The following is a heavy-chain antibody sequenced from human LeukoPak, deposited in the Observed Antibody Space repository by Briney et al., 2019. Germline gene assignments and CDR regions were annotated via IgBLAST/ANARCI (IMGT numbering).Heavy chain of an antibody. J-gene: IGHJ4*02. D-gene: IGHD3-22*01. CDR2: ISGSGGST. Sequence: GGTLRLSCAASGFTFSSYGMSWVRQAPGKGLEWVSAISGSGGSTYYADSVKGRFAISRDNSKNTLYLQMNSLRAEDTAVYYCAREQTYYYDSSGYYDYWGQGTLVTVSS. V-gene: IGHV3-23*01. CDR3: AREQTYYYDSSGYYDY. CDR1: GFTFSSYG.